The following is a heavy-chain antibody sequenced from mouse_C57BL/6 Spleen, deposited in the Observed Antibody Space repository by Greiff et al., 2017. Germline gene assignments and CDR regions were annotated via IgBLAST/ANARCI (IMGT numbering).Heavy chain of an antibody. CDR2: IDPEDGDT. V-gene: IGHV14-1*01. J-gene: IGHJ1*03. Sequence: VQLKQSGAELVRPGASVKLSCTASGFNIKDYYMNWVKQRPEQGLEWIGRIDPEDGDTEYAPKFQGKAPMTADTSSNTADLQLSSMTTEDTDVYYCTTKPPVGYFDVWGTGTTVTVSS. CDR3: TTKPPVGYFDV. CDR1: GFNIKDYY. D-gene: IGHD6-1*01.